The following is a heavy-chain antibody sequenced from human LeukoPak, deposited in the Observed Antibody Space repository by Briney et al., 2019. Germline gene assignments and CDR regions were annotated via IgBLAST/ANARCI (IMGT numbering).Heavy chain of an antibody. V-gene: IGHV4-30-4*02. D-gene: IGHD3-16*02. Sequence: SDTLSLTCTVSGGSISSGDYYWSWIRQPPGKGLEWIGYIYYSGSTYYNPSLKSRVTISVDTSKNQFSLKLSSVTAADTAVYYCARVVLRLGELSFDYWGQGTLVTVSS. CDR3: ARVVLRLGELSFDY. CDR1: GGSISSGDYY. CDR2: IYYSGST. J-gene: IGHJ4*02.